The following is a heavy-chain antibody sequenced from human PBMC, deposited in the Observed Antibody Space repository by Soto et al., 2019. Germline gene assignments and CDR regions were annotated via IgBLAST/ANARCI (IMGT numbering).Heavy chain of an antibody. CDR2: INWNSGSI. D-gene: IGHD3-10*01. CDR1: GFTFDDYA. Sequence: EEQLVESGGGLVQPGRSLRLSCAASGFTFDDYAMHWVRQAPGKGLEWVSGINWNSGSIGYADSVKGRFTISRDNAKISLYLQMNSLRAEDTALYYCAKDRGSGSYAANYYYYGMDGWGQGTTVTVSS. V-gene: IGHV3-9*01. J-gene: IGHJ6*02. CDR3: AKDRGSGSYAANYYYYGMDG.